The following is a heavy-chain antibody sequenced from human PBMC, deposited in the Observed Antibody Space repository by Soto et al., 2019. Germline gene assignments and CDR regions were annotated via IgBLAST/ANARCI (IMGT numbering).Heavy chain of an antibody. J-gene: IGHJ6*02. CDR2: ISYDGSNK. CDR3: AKARRSYGMDV. CDR1: GFTFSSYG. V-gene: IGHV3-30*18. Sequence: HPGGSLRLSCAASGFTFSSYGMHWVRQAPGKGLEWVAVISYDGSNKYYADSVKGRFTISRDNSKNTLYLQMNSLRAEDTAVYYCAKARRSYGMDVRGQGTTVTVSS.